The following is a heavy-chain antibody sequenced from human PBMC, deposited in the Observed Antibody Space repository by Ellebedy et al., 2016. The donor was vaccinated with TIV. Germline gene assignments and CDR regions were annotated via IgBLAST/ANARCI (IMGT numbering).Heavy chain of an antibody. J-gene: IGHJ6*02. CDR2: IKPDGSVA. D-gene: IGHD3/OR15-3a*01. V-gene: IGHV3-7*01. Sequence: GESLKISCAASGFTFSGHWMSWVRQAPGRGLEWVAKIKPDGSVAFYVDPVNGRFTLSRDNAKNSLYLQMNSLRAEDTAVYYCARDPMTLARGMDVWGHGTSVTVSS. CDR1: GFTFSGHW. CDR3: ARDPMTLARGMDV.